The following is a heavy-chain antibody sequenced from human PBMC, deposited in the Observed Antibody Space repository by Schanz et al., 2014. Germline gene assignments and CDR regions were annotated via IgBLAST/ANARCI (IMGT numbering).Heavy chain of an antibody. CDR3: ARELRLEYYFDY. CDR2: INVGNGNM. CDR1: GYTFTSDS. D-gene: IGHD4-17*01. J-gene: IGHJ4*02. V-gene: IGHV1-3*01. Sequence: QVQLVQSGAEVKKPGASVKVSCKASGYTFTSDSMHWVRQAPGQGLEWMGWINVGNGNMKYSQKCQGRVTITRDTSASTAYIELHILTSEDTAVYYCARELRLEYYFDYWGQGTQVTVSS.